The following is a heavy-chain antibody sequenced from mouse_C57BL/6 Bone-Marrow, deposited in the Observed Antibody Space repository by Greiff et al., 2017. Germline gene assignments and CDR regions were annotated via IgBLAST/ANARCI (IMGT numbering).Heavy chain of an antibody. CDR1: GFSLTSYG. J-gene: IGHJ1*03. CDR2: IWSDGST. Sequence: VKLMESGPGLVAPSQSLSITCTVSGFSLTSYGVHWVRQPPGKGLEWLVVIWSDGSTTYNSALKSRLSISKDNSKSQVFLKMNSLQTDDTAMYYCARSLYYGSNHWYFDVWGTGTTVTVSS. CDR3: ARSLYYGSNHWYFDV. D-gene: IGHD1-1*01. V-gene: IGHV2-6*03.